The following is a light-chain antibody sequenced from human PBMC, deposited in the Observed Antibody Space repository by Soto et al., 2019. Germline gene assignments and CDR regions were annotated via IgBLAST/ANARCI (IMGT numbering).Light chain of an antibody. V-gene: IGKV1-39*01. CDR1: QTISTY. Sequence: DIQMTQSPSSLSASVGDRVTITCRASQTISTYLNWYQQKPGKAPTLLIYAASSLQSGVQSRFSGSGSGTDFTLTISSLQPEDFATYYCQQSYSTPPVTFGGGTKVDIK. CDR2: AAS. CDR3: QQSYSTPPVT. J-gene: IGKJ4*01.